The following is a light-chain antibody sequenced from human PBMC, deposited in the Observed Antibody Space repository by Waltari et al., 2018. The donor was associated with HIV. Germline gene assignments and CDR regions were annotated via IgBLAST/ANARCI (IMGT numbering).Light chain of an antibody. V-gene: IGKV3-20*01. CDR2: GTS. Sequence: VLTQSPGTLSLSPGERATLPCKTSQSVSSSFVAWYQQKPGQAPRLLIYGTSNRATGIPDRFSGSGSGTDFTLTINSLEPEDFVVYYCQQYGTSPKTFGQGTKVEIK. CDR1: QSVSSSF. CDR3: QQYGTSPKT. J-gene: IGKJ1*01.